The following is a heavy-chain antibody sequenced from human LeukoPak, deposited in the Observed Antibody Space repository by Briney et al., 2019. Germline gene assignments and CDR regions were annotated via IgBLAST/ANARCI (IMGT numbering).Heavy chain of an antibody. CDR1: GGSISSYY. CDR2: IYYSGST. CDR3: ARQTLEMATYYFDY. D-gene: IGHD5-24*01. V-gene: IGHV4-59*01. J-gene: IGHJ4*02. Sequence: SETLSLTCTVSGGSISSYYWSWIRQPPGKGLEWIGYIYYSGSTNYNPSLKSRVTISVDTSKNQFSLKLSSVTAADTAVYYCARQTLEMATYYFDYWGQGTLVTVSS.